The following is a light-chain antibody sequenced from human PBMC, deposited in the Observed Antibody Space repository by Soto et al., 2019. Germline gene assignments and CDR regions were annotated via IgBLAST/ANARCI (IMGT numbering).Light chain of an antibody. CDR3: QSYDSSLSGSV. J-gene: IGLJ2*01. Sequence: QSVLTQPPSVSGAPGQRVTISCTGSSSNIGSLHDVHWYQHLPGTAPKLLIYDNNNRPSGVPDRFSGSKSGTSASLAITGLQAEDEADYYCQSYDSSLSGSVFGGGTQLTVL. CDR2: DNN. V-gene: IGLV1-40*01. CDR1: SSNIGSLHD.